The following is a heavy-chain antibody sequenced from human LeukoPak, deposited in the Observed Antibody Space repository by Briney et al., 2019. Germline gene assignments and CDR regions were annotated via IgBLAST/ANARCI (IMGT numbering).Heavy chain of an antibody. CDR1: GFPFSIYE. CDR2: IGSSGTTR. D-gene: IGHD6-19*01. Sequence: GGSLRLSCAVSGFPFSIYEMNWVRQAPGKGLEWVSNIGSSGTTRYYADSVKGRFSISRDNAKNSLYLQMNSLRVEDTGVYYCALLAVASEFDYWGQGALVTVSS. V-gene: IGHV3-48*03. CDR3: ALLAVASEFDY. J-gene: IGHJ4*02.